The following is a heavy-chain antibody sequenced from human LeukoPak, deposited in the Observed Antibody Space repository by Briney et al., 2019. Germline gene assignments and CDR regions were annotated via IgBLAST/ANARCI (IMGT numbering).Heavy chain of an antibody. Sequence: GGSLRLSCAASGFTFSSYGMSWVRQAPGKGLEWVANIKQDGSEKTYADSVRGRFTIFRDNAKDSVYLQMNSLRAEDSAIYYCAELGITMIGGVWGKGTTVTISS. D-gene: IGHD3-10*02. V-gene: IGHV3-7*01. J-gene: IGHJ6*04. CDR3: AELGITMIGGV. CDR2: IKQDGSEK. CDR1: GFTFSSYG.